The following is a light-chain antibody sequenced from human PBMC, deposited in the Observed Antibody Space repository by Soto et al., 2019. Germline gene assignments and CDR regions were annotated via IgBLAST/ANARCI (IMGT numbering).Light chain of an antibody. CDR3: QRDGASPT. Sequence: EFVLTQSPGTLSLSPGERATLSCRASQSVSSSYLAWYQHKPGQAPGLLIYGASSRATGIPDRFSGSGSGKDFTLTISRLEPEDFAVYYCQRDGASPTFGPGTKVEIK. V-gene: IGKV3-20*01. CDR1: QSVSSSY. J-gene: IGKJ1*01. CDR2: GAS.